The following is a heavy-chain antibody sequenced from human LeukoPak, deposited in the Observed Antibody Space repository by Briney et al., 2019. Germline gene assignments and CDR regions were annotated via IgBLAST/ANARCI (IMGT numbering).Heavy chain of an antibody. J-gene: IGHJ6*03. V-gene: IGHV1-69*05. Sequence: HWASVKVSCKASGGTFSSYAISWVRQAPGQGLEWMGGIIPIFGTANYAQKFQGRVTITTDESTSTAYMELSSLRSEDTAVYYCARGSVAAQGGSGYYYYYMDVWGKGTTVTVSS. CDR2: IIPIFGTA. D-gene: IGHD6-6*01. CDR1: GGTFSSYA. CDR3: ARGSVAAQGGSGYYYYYMDV.